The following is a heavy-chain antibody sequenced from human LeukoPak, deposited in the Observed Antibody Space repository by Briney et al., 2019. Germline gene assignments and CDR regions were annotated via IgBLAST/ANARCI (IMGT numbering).Heavy chain of an antibody. CDR1: GGSISSYY. V-gene: IGHV4-59*01. J-gene: IGHJ6*03. CDR3: ARGPPPNCSSTSCPPPYYYYYMDV. CDR2: IYYSGST. Sequence: SETLSLTCTVSGGSISSYYWSWIRQPPGKGLEWIGYIYYSGSTNYNPSLKSRVTISVDTSKNQFSLKLSSVTAADTAVYYCARGPPPNCSSTSCPPPYYYYYMDVWGKGTTVTVSS. D-gene: IGHD2-2*01.